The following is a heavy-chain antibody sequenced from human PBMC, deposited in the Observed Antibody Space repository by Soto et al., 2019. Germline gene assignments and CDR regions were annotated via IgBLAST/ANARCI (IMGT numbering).Heavy chain of an antibody. J-gene: IGHJ4*02. CDR3: ARDVQFQSFDY. V-gene: IGHV3-30*03. CDR1: GFTFSSYG. CDR2: ISYDGSNK. D-gene: IGHD4-4*01. Sequence: GGSLRLSCAASGFTFSSYGMHWVRQAPGKGLEWVAVISYDGSNKNYADSVKGRFSISRDNSKNTLYLQMNSLRAEDTAVYYCARDVQFQSFDYWGQGTLVTVSS.